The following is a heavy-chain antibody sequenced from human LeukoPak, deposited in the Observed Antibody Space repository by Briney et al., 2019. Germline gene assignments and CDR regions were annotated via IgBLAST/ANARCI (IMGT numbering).Heavy chain of an antibody. J-gene: IGHJ4*02. CDR3: ARDPVVEPLDY. Sequence: PGGSLRLSCAASGFSFSSYSMSWVRQAPGKGLEWVSYIDSSSSTIYYADSVRGRFTSSRDNANNSLYLHLNSLRAEDTAVYYCARDPVVEPLDYWGQGTLVTVSS. V-gene: IGHV3-48*04. CDR1: GFSFSSYS. D-gene: IGHD1-1*01. CDR2: IDSSSSTI.